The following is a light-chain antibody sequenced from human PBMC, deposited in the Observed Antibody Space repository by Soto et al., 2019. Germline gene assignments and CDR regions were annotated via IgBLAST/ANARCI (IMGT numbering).Light chain of an antibody. CDR3: QHYGSSVPIT. J-gene: IGKJ3*01. CDR1: QTISSAY. Sequence: EIVLTQSPGTLSLSPGKRATLSCRASQTISSAYLAWYQQKPGQAPRLLIYGASSRATGIPDRFSGRGSGTDFALTISRLEPEDCAVYYCQHYGSSVPITFGPGTKVDIK. CDR2: GAS. V-gene: IGKV3-20*01.